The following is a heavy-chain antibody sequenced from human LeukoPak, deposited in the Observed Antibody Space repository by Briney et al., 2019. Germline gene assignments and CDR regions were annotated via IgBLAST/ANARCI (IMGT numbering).Heavy chain of an antibody. Sequence: ASVKVSCKASGYTFTTYFLHWVRQAPGQGLEWMGIIDPSSGGSTSAQKFQVRATMTRDMSTSTVYMELSSLTSEDTAVYYCARPRYTNSQDAFDIWGQGTMVTVSS. V-gene: IGHV1-46*01. J-gene: IGHJ3*02. CDR1: GYTFTTYF. CDR2: IDPSSGGS. D-gene: IGHD3-9*01. CDR3: ARPRYTNSQDAFDI.